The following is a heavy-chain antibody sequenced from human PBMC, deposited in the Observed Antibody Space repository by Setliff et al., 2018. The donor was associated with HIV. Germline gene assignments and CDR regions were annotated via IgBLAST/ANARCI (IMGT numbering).Heavy chain of an antibody. D-gene: IGHD4-17*01. Sequence: NPSETLSLTCTVSGGSISSHYWSWIRQPPGKGLEWIGYIYYSGNTNYNPSLKSRVTISVDTSKNQLSLKLSSVTAADTAVYYWVGDPKPTTQVAFDFWVQGTMVTVSS. CDR2: IYYSGNT. J-gene: IGHJ3*01. CDR1: GGSISSHY. V-gene: IGHV4-59*11. CDR3: VGDPKPTTQVAFDF.